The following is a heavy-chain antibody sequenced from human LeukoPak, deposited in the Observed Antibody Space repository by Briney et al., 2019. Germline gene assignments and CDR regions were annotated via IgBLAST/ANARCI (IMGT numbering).Heavy chain of an antibody. Sequence: RGESLKISCKGSGYSFTSCWIGWVRQMPGKGLEWMGIIYPGDSDTRYSPSFQGQVTISADKSISTAYLQWSSLKASDTAMYYCARHRGHHYDSMYGVFDYWGQGTLVTVSS. D-gene: IGHD3-22*01. J-gene: IGHJ4*02. CDR3: ARHRGHHYDSMYGVFDY. CDR2: IYPGDSDT. V-gene: IGHV5-51*01. CDR1: GYSFTSCW.